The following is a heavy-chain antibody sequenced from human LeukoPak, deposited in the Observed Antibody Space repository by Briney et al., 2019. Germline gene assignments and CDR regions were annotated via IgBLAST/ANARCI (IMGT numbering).Heavy chain of an antibody. D-gene: IGHD2-15*01. Sequence: SETLSLTCTVSGGSISSSSYYWGWIRQPPGKGLEWIGSIYYSGSTYYNPSLKSRVTISVDTSKNQFSLRLSSVTAADTAVYYCARSKYCSGGTCYAYFDYWGQGTLVTVSS. CDR1: GGSISSSSYY. CDR3: ARSKYCSGGTCYAYFDY. J-gene: IGHJ4*02. V-gene: IGHV4-39*07. CDR2: IYYSGST.